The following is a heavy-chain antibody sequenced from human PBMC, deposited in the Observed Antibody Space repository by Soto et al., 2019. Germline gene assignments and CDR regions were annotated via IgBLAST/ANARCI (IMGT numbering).Heavy chain of an antibody. CDR3: ARGPISGTNWFDP. V-gene: IGHV1-18*01. CDR2: ISAYNDNT. CDR1: GYTFTTYG. J-gene: IGHJ5*02. D-gene: IGHD1-7*01. Sequence: QAQLVQSGAEVKKPGASVKVSCKASGYTFTTYGISWVRQAPGQGLEWMASISAYNDNTNHAQKFQGRVTMTTDTSTSIAYMELRSLRSDDTAIYYCARGPISGTNWFDPWGQGTLVTVSS.